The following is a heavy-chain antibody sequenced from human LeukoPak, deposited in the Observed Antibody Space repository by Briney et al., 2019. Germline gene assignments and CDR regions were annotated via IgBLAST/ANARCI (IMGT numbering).Heavy chain of an antibody. V-gene: IGHV4-39*07. CDR1: GGSISSSSYY. CDR2: IYYSGST. CDR3: ARVQYYYDSSGYGGYYYYYYMDV. J-gene: IGHJ6*03. D-gene: IGHD3-22*01. Sequence: SETLSLTCTVSGGSISSSSYYWGWIRQPPGKGLEWIGSIYYSGSTYYNPSLKSRVTISVDTSKNQFSLKLSSVTAADTAVYYCARVQYYYDSSGYGGYYYYYYMDVWGKGTTVTISS.